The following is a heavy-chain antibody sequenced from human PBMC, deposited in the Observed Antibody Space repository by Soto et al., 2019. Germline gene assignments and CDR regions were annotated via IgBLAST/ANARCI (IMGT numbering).Heavy chain of an antibody. CDR1: GYSFTSYW. CDR2: IYPGDSDT. V-gene: IGHV5-51*01. Sequence: PVESLKISCKGSGYSFTSYWIGWVRQMPGKGLEWMGIIYPGDSDTRYSPSFQGQVTISADKSISTAYLQWSSLKASDTAMYYCARSLVVVPAARYRNLGENGMEVWGQGTTVHASS. CDR3: ARSLVVVPAARYRNLGENGMEV. D-gene: IGHD2-2*01. J-gene: IGHJ6*02.